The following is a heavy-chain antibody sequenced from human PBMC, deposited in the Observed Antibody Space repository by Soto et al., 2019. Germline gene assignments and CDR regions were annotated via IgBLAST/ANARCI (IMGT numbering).Heavy chain of an antibody. J-gene: IGHJ6*02. Sequence: QVQLVQSGAEVKKPGSSVKVSCKASGGTFSSYAISWVRQAPGQGLGWMGGFIPIFGTANYAQKFQGRVTITADESTSTAYMELSSLRSEDTAVYYCARATFDHGDYVVSYYYGMDVWGQGTTVTVSS. CDR3: ARATFDHGDYVVSYYYGMDV. D-gene: IGHD4-17*01. CDR1: GGTFSSYA. V-gene: IGHV1-69*01. CDR2: FIPIFGTA.